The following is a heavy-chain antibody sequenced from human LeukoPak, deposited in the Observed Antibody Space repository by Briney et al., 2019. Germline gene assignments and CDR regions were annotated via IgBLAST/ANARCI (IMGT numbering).Heavy chain of an antibody. CDR3: ARRDSGWNYFDY. Sequence: SETLSLTCAVSGGSINSHYWSWIRQTPGKGREWIGDIYYTGRNNYNPSLKSRVTISVDTSKNHLSLNLTSVLAADTAMYYCARRDSGWNYFDYWGQGNLVTVSS. CDR2: IYYTGRN. V-gene: IGHV4-59*08. J-gene: IGHJ4*02. CDR1: GGSINSHY. D-gene: IGHD5-12*01.